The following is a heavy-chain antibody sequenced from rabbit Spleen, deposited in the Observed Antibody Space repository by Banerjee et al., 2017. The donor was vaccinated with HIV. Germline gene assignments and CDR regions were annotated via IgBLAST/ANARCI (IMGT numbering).Heavy chain of an antibody. CDR1: GISFSNNDY. J-gene: IGHJ6*01. D-gene: IGHD8-1*01. Sequence: QSLEESGGDLVKPGASLTLTCTASGISFSNNDYMCWVRQAPGKGLEWISCIAGSSGFTYFATWAKGRFTISKTSSTTVTLQMTRLTAADTATYFCARDTASSFSSYGMDLWAQAPSSPS. V-gene: IGHV1S40*01. CDR3: ARDTASSFSSYGMDL. CDR2: IAGSSGFT.